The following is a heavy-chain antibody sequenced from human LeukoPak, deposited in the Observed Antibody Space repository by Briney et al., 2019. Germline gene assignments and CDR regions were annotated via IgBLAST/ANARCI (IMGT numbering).Heavy chain of an antibody. Sequence: GGSLRLSCAASGFTFSNYAISWVRQAPGKGLEWVSTISSSGSSTYYADSVKGRFTISRDNSKNTLYLQMNSLRVEDTAVYYCKVRGVIYLDAFDIWGQGTMVTVSS. D-gene: IGHD3-10*01. CDR1: GFTFSNYA. V-gene: IGHV3-23*01. J-gene: IGHJ3*02. CDR3: KVRGVIYLDAFDI. CDR2: ISSSGSST.